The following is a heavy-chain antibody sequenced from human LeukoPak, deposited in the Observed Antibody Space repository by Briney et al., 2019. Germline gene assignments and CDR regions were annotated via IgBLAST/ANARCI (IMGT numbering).Heavy chain of an antibody. Sequence: PGGSLRLSCAASGFTFDDYAMHWVRQAPGKGLEWVSGVSWNSGSIGYADSVKGRFTISRDNAKNSLYLQMNSLRAEDTALYYCAKDRHSSSWYSGVLGHWGQGTLVTVSS. D-gene: IGHD6-13*01. V-gene: IGHV3-9*01. J-gene: IGHJ4*02. CDR1: GFTFDDYA. CDR3: AKDRHSSSWYSGVLGH. CDR2: VSWNSGSI.